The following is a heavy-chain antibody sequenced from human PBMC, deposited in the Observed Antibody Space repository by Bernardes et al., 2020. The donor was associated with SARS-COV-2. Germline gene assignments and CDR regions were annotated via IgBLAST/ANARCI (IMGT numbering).Heavy chain of an antibody. D-gene: IGHD3-22*01. CDR3: AKANYDSSGYRDYYFDY. V-gene: IGHV3-9*01. Sequence: GGSLRLSCAASGFTFDDYAMHWVRQAPGKGLEWVSGISWNSGSIGYADSVKGRFTISRDNAKNSLYLQMNSLRAEDTALYYCAKANYDSSGYRDYYFDYWGQGTLVTVSS. J-gene: IGHJ4*02. CDR2: ISWNSGSI. CDR1: GFTFDDYA.